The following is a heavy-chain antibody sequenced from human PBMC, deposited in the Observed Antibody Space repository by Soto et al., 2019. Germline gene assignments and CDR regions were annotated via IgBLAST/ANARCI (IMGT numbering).Heavy chain of an antibody. Sequence: PSETLSLTCTVSGASISGGGNYWSWIRQHPGKGLEWVGYIYNSGTTFANPSLKSRVTILGDTSKNQFSLKLSSVTAADTAVYYCARELREYGMDVWGQGTTVTVSS. V-gene: IGHV4-31*03. CDR2: IYNSGTT. D-gene: IGHD2-8*01. CDR1: GASISGGGNY. J-gene: IGHJ6*02. CDR3: ARELREYGMDV.